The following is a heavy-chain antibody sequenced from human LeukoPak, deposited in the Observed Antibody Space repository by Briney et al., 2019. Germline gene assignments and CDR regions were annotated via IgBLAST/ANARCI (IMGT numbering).Heavy chain of an antibody. Sequence: ASVKVSCKVSGYTLTELSMHWVRQAPGKGLEWMGSFDPEDGETIYAQKFQGRVTMTEDTSTDTAYMELSSLRSEDTAVYYCATGLVVIAAFDIWGQGTMVTVSS. D-gene: IGHD3-22*01. CDR3: ATGLVVIAAFDI. CDR2: FDPEDGET. V-gene: IGHV1-24*01. J-gene: IGHJ3*02. CDR1: GYTLTELS.